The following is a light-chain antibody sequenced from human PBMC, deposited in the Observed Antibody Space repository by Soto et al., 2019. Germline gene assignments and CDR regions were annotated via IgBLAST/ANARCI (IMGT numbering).Light chain of an antibody. J-gene: IGLJ1*01. V-gene: IGLV3-21*02. CDR3: SSYVGDSAYA. CDR1: DIGSKS. CDR2: EEN. Sequence: SYVLTQPPSVSAAPGQTARITCGGNDIGSKSVHWYQQKPGQAPVLVVYEENERPSGIPERFSGSKSGNTASLTISGLQAEDEADYFCSSYVGDSAYAFGTGTKVTVL.